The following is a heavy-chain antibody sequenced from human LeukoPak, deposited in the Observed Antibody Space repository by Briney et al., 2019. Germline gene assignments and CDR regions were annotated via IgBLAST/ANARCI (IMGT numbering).Heavy chain of an antibody. V-gene: IGHV3-23*01. D-gene: IGHD1-26*01. J-gene: IGHJ4*02. Sequence: GGSLRLSCAASGFTFSSYAMSWVGQAPAQGREWVSAISGSGGSTYYADSAKGRFTISRDNSKNTLYLQMNRMRAEDTAVYYCAKNGREDYSGSYWIPSFDYWGQGTLVTVSS. CDR3: AKNGREDYSGSYWIPSFDY. CDR1: GFTFSSYA. CDR2: ISGSGGST.